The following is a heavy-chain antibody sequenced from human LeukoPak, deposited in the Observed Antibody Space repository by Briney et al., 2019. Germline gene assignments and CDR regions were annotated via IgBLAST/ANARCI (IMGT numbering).Heavy chain of an antibody. D-gene: IGHD3-3*01. J-gene: IGHJ6*02. CDR2: ISSSSSYI. CDR1: GFTFSSYS. V-gene: IGHV3-21*01. CDR3: AKALEYYDFWSGYRPNYYYYGMDV. Sequence: GGSLRLSCAASGFTFSSYSMNWVRQAPGKGLEWVSSISSSSSYIYYADSVKGRFTISRDNAKNSLYLQMNSLRAEDTAVYYCAKALEYYDFWSGYRPNYYYYGMDVWGQGTTVTVSS.